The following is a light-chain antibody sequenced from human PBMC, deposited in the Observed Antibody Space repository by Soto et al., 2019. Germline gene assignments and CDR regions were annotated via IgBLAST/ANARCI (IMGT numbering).Light chain of an antibody. Sequence: QSVVTQEASLTVSPGGTVTLTCGSSTGAVTSGHFPFWFQQKPGQVPKTLIYDITNKHSWTPARFSGSLLGGKAALTLSGAQHEDEADYYCLLHYNGPWVFGGGTKLTVL. CDR1: TGAVTSGHF. CDR2: DIT. CDR3: LLHYNGPWV. J-gene: IGLJ3*02. V-gene: IGLV7-46*01.